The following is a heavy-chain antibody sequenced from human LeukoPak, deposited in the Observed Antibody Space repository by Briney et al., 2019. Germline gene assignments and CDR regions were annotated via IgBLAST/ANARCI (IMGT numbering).Heavy chain of an antibody. Sequence: SETLSLTCTVSGGSISSYYWSWIRQPPGKGLEWIGRIYTSGSTNYNPSLKSRVTMSVDTSKNQFPLKLSSVTAADTAVYYCARLGATVTYYFDYWGQGTLVTVSS. CDR2: IYTSGST. V-gene: IGHV4-4*07. D-gene: IGHD4-17*01. CDR1: GGSISSYY. J-gene: IGHJ4*02. CDR3: ARLGATVTYYFDY.